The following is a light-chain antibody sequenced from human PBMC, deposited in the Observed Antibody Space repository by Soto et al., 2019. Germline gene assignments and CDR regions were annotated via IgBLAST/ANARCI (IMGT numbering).Light chain of an antibody. CDR3: SSYTSSNTYV. CDR1: SSDVGGYAY. Sequence: QSALTQPASVSGSPGQSITISCTGTSSDVGGYAYVSWYQQHPGKAPKVLIYEVTHRPSGVSNRFSGSRSGNTASLTISGLQAEDEADYYCSSYTSSNTYVFGTGNKVTVX. J-gene: IGLJ1*01. CDR2: EVT. V-gene: IGLV2-14*01.